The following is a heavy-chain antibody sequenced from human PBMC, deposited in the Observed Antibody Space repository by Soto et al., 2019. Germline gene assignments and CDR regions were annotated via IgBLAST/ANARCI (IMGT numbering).Heavy chain of an antibody. CDR1: GFTFSSYA. CDR3: ARETSRVLAAAETVYYYGMDV. CDR2: ISYDGSNK. Sequence: GGSLRLSCAASGFTFSSYAMHWVRQAPGKGLEWVAVISYDGSNKYYADSVKGRFTISRDNSKNTLYLQMNSLRAEDTAVYYCARETSRVLAAAETVYYYGMDVWGQGTTVTVSS. D-gene: IGHD6-13*01. V-gene: IGHV3-30-3*01. J-gene: IGHJ6*02.